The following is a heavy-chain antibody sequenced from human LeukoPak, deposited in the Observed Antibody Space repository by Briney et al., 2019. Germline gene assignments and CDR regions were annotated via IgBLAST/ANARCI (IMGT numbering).Heavy chain of an antibody. CDR1: GFTFSSYA. J-gene: IGHJ4*02. D-gene: IGHD2-21*02. CDR2: ISYDGSNK. Sequence: PGRSLRLSCAASGFTFSSYAMHWVRQAPGKGLEWVAVISYDGSNKYYADSVKGRFTISRDNSKNTLYLQMNSLRAEDTAVYYCAKPYLCGGDCHFDYWGQGTLVTVSS. CDR3: AKPYLCGGDCHFDY. V-gene: IGHV3-30-3*02.